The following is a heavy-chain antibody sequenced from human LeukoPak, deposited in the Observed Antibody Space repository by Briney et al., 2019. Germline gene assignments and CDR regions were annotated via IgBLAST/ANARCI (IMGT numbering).Heavy chain of an antibody. J-gene: IGHJ6*03. Sequence: GGSLRLSCAASGFTFSSYSMNWVRQAPGKGLEWVSYISSSSSTIYYADSVKGRFTISRDNAKNSLYLQMNSLRAEDTALYHCARVWCSSTSCYYYYYMDVWGKGTTVTVSS. CDR3: ARVWCSSTSCYYYYYMDV. V-gene: IGHV3-48*04. CDR2: ISSSSSTI. D-gene: IGHD2-2*01. CDR1: GFTFSSYS.